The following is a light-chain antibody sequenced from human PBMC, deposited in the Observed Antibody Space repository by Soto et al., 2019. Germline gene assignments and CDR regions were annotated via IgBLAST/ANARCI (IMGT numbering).Light chain of an antibody. CDR3: QHYGGSPLT. V-gene: IGKV3D-20*01. CDR2: DAS. CDR1: QSVSSN. J-gene: IGKJ1*01. Sequence: EIMMTQSPAPLSVSPGESATLCCRASQSVSSNLASYQQKPGQPPRLLITDASNRATASPDRSSSTRTGTDFTLTISPPEPDDVAVYYCQHYGGSPLTFGQGTKVDIK.